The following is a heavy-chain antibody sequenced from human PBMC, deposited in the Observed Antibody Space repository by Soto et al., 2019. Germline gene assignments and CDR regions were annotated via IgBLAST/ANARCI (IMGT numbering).Heavy chain of an antibody. CDR2: ISTSGSTI. V-gene: IGHV3-11*01. J-gene: IGHJ4*02. Sequence: GGSLSLSCAASGFTFSDYYMSWIRQAPGKGLEWVSYISTSGSTIYYADSVKGRFTISRDNAKNSLYLQMNSLRAEDTAVYYCARVVRRYYFDYWGQGTLVTVSS. CDR3: ARVVRRYYFDY. CDR1: GFTFSDYY. D-gene: IGHD3-10*01.